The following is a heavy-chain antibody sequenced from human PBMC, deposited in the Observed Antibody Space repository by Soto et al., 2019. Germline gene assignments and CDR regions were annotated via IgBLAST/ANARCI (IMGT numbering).Heavy chain of an antibody. CDR1: GLRFRGFS. J-gene: IGHJ4*02. CDR2: IGVGSSPI. CDR3: SGSRDGFG. D-gene: IGHD3-10*01. Sequence: QLVESGGGSVQPGGSLRLSCVAAGLRFRGFSMAWVRQAPGKGLEWVAYIGVGSSPIYYADSVQGRFTVSRDDARNSLSLQMDGLRDEDTAIYYCSGSRDGFGWGQGTLVTVS. V-gene: IGHV3-48*02.